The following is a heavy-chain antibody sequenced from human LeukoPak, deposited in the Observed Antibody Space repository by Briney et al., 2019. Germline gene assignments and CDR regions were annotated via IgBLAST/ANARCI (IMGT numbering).Heavy chain of an antibody. CDR1: GSTFTGYY. CDR3: ARDYYDSSGYYYPKDY. V-gene: IGHV1-2*02. Sequence: ASVKVSCKASGSTFTGYYMHWVRQAPGQGLEWMGWINPNSGGTSYAQKFQGRVTMTRDTSISTAYMELSRLRSDDTAVYYCARDYYDSSGYYYPKDYWGQGTLVTVSS. J-gene: IGHJ4*02. CDR2: INPNSGGT. D-gene: IGHD3-22*01.